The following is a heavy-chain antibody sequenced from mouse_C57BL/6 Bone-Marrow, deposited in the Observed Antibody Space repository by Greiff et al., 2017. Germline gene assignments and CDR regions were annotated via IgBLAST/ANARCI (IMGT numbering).Heavy chain of an antibody. V-gene: IGHV1-69*01. J-gene: IGHJ1*03. CDR2: IDPSDSYT. CDR3: ARESDYGYLDV. Sequence: VQLQQPGAELVMPGASVKLSCKASGYTFTSYWMHWVKQRPGHGLEWIGEIDPSDSYTNYNQKFKGKSTLAVDNSSSTAYMQLSSLTSEDSAVYYSARESDYGYLDVWGTGTTVTVSS. CDR1: GYTFTSYW.